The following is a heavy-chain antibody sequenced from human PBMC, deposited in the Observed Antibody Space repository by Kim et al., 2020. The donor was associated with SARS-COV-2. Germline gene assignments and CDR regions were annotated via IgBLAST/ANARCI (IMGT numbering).Heavy chain of an antibody. Sequence: DSGGNTYYADSVKGRFTISRDNSKNTLFLQLNSLRVEDTAVYYCARGIYDTWGQGTLLIVSS. CDR3: ARGIYDT. V-gene: IGHV3-23*01. D-gene: IGHD3-3*01. CDR2: DSGGNT. J-gene: IGHJ5*02.